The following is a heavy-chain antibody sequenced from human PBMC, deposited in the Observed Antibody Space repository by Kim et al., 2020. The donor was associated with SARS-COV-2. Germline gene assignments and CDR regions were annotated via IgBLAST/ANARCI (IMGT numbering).Heavy chain of an antibody. CDR1: GFTVSSNY. D-gene: IGHD4-17*01. V-gene: IGHV3-66*04. CDR3: ARHPTVTKPHLFDY. J-gene: IGHJ4*02. CDR2: LYSGGNT. Sequence: GGSLRLSCAASGFTVSSNYMSWVRQAPGKGLEWVSILYSGGNTYYADSVKGRFTISRDDSRNTLYLQMTSLRAEDTAVYYCARHPTVTKPHLFDYWGQGT.